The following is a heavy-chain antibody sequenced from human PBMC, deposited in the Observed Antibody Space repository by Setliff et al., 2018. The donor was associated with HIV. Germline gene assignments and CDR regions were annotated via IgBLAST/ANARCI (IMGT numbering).Heavy chain of an antibody. D-gene: IGHD3-3*01. CDR3: ARDNLYYNLWNGSPVYGMDV. CDR2: ITIGRGDV. Sequence: PGESLKISCAASGFTFRNYQMNWVRQAPGKGLEWVSSITIGRGDVFYADSVQGRVTIFRDNDKNSLYLKMNSLRAEDTAIYYCARDNLYYNLWNGSPVYGMDVWGQGTTVTVSS. CDR1: GFTFRNYQ. V-gene: IGHV3-21*01. J-gene: IGHJ6*02.